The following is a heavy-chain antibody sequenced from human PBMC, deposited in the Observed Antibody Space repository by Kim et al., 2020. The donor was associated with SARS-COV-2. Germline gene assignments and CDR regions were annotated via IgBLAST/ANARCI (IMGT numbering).Heavy chain of an antibody. V-gene: IGHV4-59*01. CDR3: ARDRRSLQFPGLYYYYGMDV. J-gene: IGHJ6*02. CDR2: IDSSGST. D-gene: IGHD5-12*01. Sequence: WIGYIDSSGSTKYTPSLTRRVTISVYTSKHQFSLKLSSGTAADTAVYDGARDRRSLQFPGLYYYYGMDVWGQGTTVTVSS.